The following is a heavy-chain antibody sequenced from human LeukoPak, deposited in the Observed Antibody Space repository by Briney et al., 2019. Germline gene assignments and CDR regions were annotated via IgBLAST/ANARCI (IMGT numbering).Heavy chain of an antibody. CDR1: GYAFISYD. CDR3: ARGYGSRASRGAFDI. V-gene: IGHV1-8*01. J-gene: IGHJ3*02. CDR2: MNPNSGNT. Sequence: ASVKVSCKASGYAFISYDINWVRRATGQGLEWMGWMNPNSGNTGYAQKFQGRVTMTRNTSISTAYMELSSLRSEDTAVYYCARGYGSRASRGAFDIWGQGTMVTVSS. D-gene: IGHD4-17*01.